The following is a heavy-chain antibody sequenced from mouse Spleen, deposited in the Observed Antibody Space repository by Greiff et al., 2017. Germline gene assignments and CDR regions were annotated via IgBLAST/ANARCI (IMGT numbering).Heavy chain of an antibody. CDR3: TREEGLHYFDY. CDR2: IYPGNSDT. Sequence: VQLKQSGTVLARPGASVKMSCKASGYSFTSYWMHWVKQRPGPGLEWIGAIYPGNSDTSSNQKFKGKAKLTAVTSASTAYMELSSLTNEDSAVYYCTREEGLHYFDYWGQGTTLTVSS. V-gene: IGHV1-5*01. D-gene: IGHD3-3*01. J-gene: IGHJ2*01. CDR1: GYSFTSYW.